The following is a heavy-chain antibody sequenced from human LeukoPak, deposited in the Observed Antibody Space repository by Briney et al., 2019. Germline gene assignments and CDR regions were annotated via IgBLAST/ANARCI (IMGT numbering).Heavy chain of an antibody. D-gene: IGHD3-3*01. V-gene: IGHV4-59*10. CDR3: ARGGVTIFGVGLAFDI. CDR1: GFIFNNVW. CDR2: IYTSGST. Sequence: PGGSLRLSCAASGFIFNNVWMSWVRQAPGKGLEWVGRIYTSGSTNNNPSLKSRVTMSVDTSKNQFSLKLSSVTAADTAVYYCARGGVTIFGVGLAFDIWGQGTMVTVSS. J-gene: IGHJ3*02.